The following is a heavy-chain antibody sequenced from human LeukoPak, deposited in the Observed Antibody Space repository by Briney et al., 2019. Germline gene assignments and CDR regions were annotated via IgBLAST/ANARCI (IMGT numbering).Heavy chain of an antibody. V-gene: IGHV3-7*03. CDR1: GFTFSTYW. CDR2: IKQDGSEK. D-gene: IGHD2-15*01. CDR3: ARVIVVVVAAIGYFDY. Sequence: GGSLRLSCAASGFTFSTYWMTWVRQAPGKGLEWVANIKQDGSEKYYVDSVKGRFSISRDNAKNSLYLQMNSLRAEDTAVYYCARVIVVVVAAIGYFDYWGQGTLVTVSS. J-gene: IGHJ4*02.